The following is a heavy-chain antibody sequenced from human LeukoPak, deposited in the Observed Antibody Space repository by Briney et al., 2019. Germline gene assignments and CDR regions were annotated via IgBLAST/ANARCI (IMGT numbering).Heavy chain of an antibody. CDR2: IYYSGST. V-gene: IGHV4-31*03. CDR3: ASSTRRPVLRFLEGGFNAFDI. D-gene: IGHD3-3*01. CDR1: GGSISSGGYY. J-gene: IGHJ3*02. Sequence: SETLSLTCTVSGGSISSGGYYWSWIRQHPGKGLGWIGYIYYSGSTYYNPSLKSRVTISVDTSKNQFSLKLSSVTAADTAVYYCASSTRRPVLRFLEGGFNAFDIWGQGTMVTVSS.